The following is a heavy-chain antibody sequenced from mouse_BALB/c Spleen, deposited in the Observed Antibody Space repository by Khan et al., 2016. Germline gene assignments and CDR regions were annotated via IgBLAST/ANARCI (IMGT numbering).Heavy chain of an antibody. J-gene: IGHJ2*01. CDR1: DFNIKDTY. Sequence: VQLKESGAELVKPGASVKLSCTASDFNIKDTYMHWVKQRPEQGLEWIGRIDPANGNTKYDPQFQGTATITADTSSSTAYLQISNLTSEDTAVYYWARRGPRYYYGSSYGYWGQGTTLTVSS. CDR2: IDPANGNT. V-gene: IGHV14-3*02. CDR3: ARRGPRYYYGSSYGY. D-gene: IGHD1-1*01.